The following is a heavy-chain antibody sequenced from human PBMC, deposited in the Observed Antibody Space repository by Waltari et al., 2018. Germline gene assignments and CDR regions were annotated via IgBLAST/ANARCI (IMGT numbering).Heavy chain of an antibody. CDR1: GYTCTGYS. D-gene: IGHD3-22*01. CDR3: ARTEVYYDSSGYYN. V-gene: IGHV1-2*02. J-gene: IGHJ4*02. CDR2: INPNSGGT. Sequence: QVPLVQSGAEVKKPGASVKVYCKASGYTCTGYSMHWVRQAPGQGLEWMGWINPNSGGTNYAQKFQGRVTMTRDTSISTAYMELSRLRSDDTAVYYCARTEVYYDSSGYYNWGQGTLVTVSS.